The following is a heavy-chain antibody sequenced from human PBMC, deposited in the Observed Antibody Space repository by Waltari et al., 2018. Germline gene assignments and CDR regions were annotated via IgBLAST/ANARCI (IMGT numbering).Heavy chain of an antibody. CDR3: ASQMGYYYGSGSGFDY. J-gene: IGHJ4*02. CDR2: IYYSGST. CDR1: GGSISSHY. Sequence: QVQLQESGPGLVKPSETLSLTCTVSGGSISSHYWSWIRQPPGKGLEWIGYIYYSGSTNYNPALKSRVPISVDTSKNQFSLKLSSVTAADTAVYYCASQMGYYYGSGSGFDYWGQGTLVTVSS. V-gene: IGHV4-59*11. D-gene: IGHD3-10*01.